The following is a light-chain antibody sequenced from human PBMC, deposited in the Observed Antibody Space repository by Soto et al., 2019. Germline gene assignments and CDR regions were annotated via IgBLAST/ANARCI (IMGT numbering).Light chain of an antibody. Sequence: DIQVTQSPSFLSASVGDRVTITCRASQSISSYLAWYQQKPGKAPKLLIYAASTLQSGVPSRFSGSGSGTEFNLTISSLQPDDFATYYCQQLSGFLWTFGQGTKVEVK. J-gene: IGKJ1*01. V-gene: IGKV1-9*01. CDR2: AAS. CDR3: QQLSGFLWT. CDR1: QSISSY.